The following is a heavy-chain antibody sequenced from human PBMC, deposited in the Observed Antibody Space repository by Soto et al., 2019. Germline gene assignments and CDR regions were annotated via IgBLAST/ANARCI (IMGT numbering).Heavy chain of an antibody. CDR3: ARLTTLNEWLAAFDY. J-gene: IGHJ4*02. V-gene: IGHV4-34*01. CDR1: GGSFSGYY. Sequence: QVQLQQWGAGLLKPSETLSLTCAVYGGSFSGYYWSWIRQPPGKGLEWIGEINHSGSTNYNPSLKRRDTISVDTSKNQFSLKLSSVTAADTAVYYCARLTTLNEWLAAFDYWGQGTLVNVPS. D-gene: IGHD6-19*01. CDR2: INHSGST.